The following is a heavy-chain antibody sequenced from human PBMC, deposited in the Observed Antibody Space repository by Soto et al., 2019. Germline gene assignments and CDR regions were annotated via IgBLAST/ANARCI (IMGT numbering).Heavy chain of an antibody. CDR3: TTIATVTKPNFEY. CDR2: IKSKTDGGTT. D-gene: IGHD4-17*01. J-gene: IGHJ4*02. Sequence: PGGSLRLSCAASGFTFSNAWMSWVRQAPGKGLEWVGRIKSKTDGGTTDYAAPVKGRFTISRDDSKNTLYLQMNSLKTEDTAVYYCTTIATVTKPNFEYWGQGTLVTVSS. CDR1: GFTFSNAW. V-gene: IGHV3-15*01.